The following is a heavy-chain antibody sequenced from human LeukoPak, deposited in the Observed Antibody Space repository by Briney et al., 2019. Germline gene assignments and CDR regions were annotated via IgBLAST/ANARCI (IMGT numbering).Heavy chain of an antibody. V-gene: IGHV1-8*01. CDR1: GYTFTTYE. D-gene: IGHD3/OR15-3a*01. CDR3: ASGWTYFYSYFMDV. J-gene: IGHJ6*03. CDR2: INPNLGNT. Sequence: ASVKVSCKASGYTFTTYEINWVRQAPGQGLEWIGRINPNLGNTDYAQKFQGRVAITRNTSMSIAYMELSSLRSEDTAVYYCASGWTYFYSYFMDVWGQGTTVIVPS.